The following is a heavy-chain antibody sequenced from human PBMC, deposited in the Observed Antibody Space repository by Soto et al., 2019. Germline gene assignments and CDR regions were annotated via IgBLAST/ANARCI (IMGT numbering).Heavy chain of an antibody. CDR3: ATEPFCGYRYGTDY. CDR1: GFTFSSYA. V-gene: IGHV3-23*01. Sequence: EVQLLESGGGLVQPGGSLRLSCAASGFTFSSYAMSWVRQAPGKGLEWVSAISGSGGSTYYADSVKGRFTIARDNSKSTLSREINSLRAEDTAVYSCATEPFCGYRYGTDYWGQGTLVTVSS. J-gene: IGHJ4*02. D-gene: IGHD5-18*01. CDR2: ISGSGGST.